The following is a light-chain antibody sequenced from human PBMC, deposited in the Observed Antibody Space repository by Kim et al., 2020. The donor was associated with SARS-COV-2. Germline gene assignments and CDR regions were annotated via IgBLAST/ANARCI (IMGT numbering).Light chain of an antibody. Sequence: ASLGDRGTITCRASQGIIRPLAWYRQKPGKSPDLRIYHASSLQSGVPSRFSGSGSGTDFTLTISSLQPEDFATYYCQQVISYPITFGQGTRLEIK. CDR1: QGIIRP. J-gene: IGKJ5*01. CDR3: QQVISYPIT. CDR2: HAS. V-gene: IGKV1-13*02.